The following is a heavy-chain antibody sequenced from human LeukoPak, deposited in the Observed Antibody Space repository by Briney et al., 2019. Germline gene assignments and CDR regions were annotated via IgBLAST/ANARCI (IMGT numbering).Heavy chain of an antibody. V-gene: IGHV3-66*03. CDR2: IYSSDST. CDR3: AKNGGEVGDFDY. Sequence: GGSLRLSCAASGFTVSSNYMTWVRQAPGKGLEWVSVIYSSDSTYYADSAKGRFTISRDNSKNTLYLQMNSLRAEDTAVYYCAKNGGEVGDFDYWGQGTLVTVSS. J-gene: IGHJ4*02. CDR1: GFTVSSNY. D-gene: IGHD2-8*01.